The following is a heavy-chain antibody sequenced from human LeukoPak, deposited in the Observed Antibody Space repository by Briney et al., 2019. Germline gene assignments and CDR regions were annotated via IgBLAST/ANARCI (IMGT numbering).Heavy chain of an antibody. V-gene: IGHV3-66*01. CDR3: ARDPYNYYDSRGYYGDYNYYGMDV. J-gene: IGHJ6*04. CDR2: IYSGGST. Sequence: GGSLRLSCAASGFTVSSNYMSWVRQAPGKGLEWVSVIYSGGSTYYADSVKGRFTISRDNSKNTLYLQMNSLRAEDTAVYYCARDPYNYYDSRGYYGDYNYYGMDVGGKGTTVTVSS. CDR1: GFTVSSNY. D-gene: IGHD3-22*01.